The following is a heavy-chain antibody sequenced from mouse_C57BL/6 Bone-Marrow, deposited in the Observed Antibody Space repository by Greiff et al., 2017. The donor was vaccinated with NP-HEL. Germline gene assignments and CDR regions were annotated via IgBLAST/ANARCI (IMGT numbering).Heavy chain of an antibody. CDR1: GYTFTGYW. CDR2: ILPGSGRT. V-gene: IGHV1-9*01. Sequence: QVQLKQSGAELMKPGASVKLSCKATGYTFTGYWIEWVKQRPGHGLEWIGEILPGSGRTNYNEKFKGKATFTADTSSNTAYMQLSSLTTEDSAIYYCASLYYGSSYRYFDVWGTGTTVTVSS. J-gene: IGHJ1*03. CDR3: ASLYYGSSYRYFDV. D-gene: IGHD1-1*01.